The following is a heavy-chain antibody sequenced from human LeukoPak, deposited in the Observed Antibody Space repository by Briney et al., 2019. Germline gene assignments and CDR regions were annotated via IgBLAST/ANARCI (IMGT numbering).Heavy chain of an antibody. CDR2: INHSGST. CDR3: ARFKRKDAFDI. Sequence: PSETLSLTCAVYGGSFSGYYWGWIRQPPGKGLEWIGEINHSGSTNYNPSLKSRVTISVDTSKNQFSLKLSSVTAADTAVYYCARFKRKDAFDIWGQGTMVTVSS. J-gene: IGHJ3*02. CDR1: GGSFSGYY. D-gene: IGHD1-14*01. V-gene: IGHV4-34*01.